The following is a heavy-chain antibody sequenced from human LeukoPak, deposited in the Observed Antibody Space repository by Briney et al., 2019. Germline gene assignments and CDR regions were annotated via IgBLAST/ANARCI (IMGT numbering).Heavy chain of an antibody. J-gene: IGHJ4*02. D-gene: IGHD3-22*01. V-gene: IGHV1-18*01. CDR2: ISPYNGTT. CDR3: AKGNYYDFADY. Sequence: GASVKVSCKASGYTFSSHGISWVRQAPGQGLEWMGWISPYNGTTNYAQKLQGRVTMTTDTSTNTAYMELRSLRSDDTAMYYCAKGNYYDFADYWGQGTLVTVSS. CDR1: GYTFSSHG.